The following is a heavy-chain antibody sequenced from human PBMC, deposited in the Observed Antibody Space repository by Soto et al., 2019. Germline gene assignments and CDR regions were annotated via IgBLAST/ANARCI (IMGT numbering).Heavy chain of an antibody. J-gene: IGHJ4*02. CDR2: IYYSGST. D-gene: IGHD5-12*01. V-gene: IGHV4-31*03. CDR1: GGSISSGGYY. Sequence: SETLSLTCTVSGGSISSGGYYWSWIRQHPGKGLEWIGYIYYSGSTYYNPSLKSRVTISVDPSKNQFSLKLSSVTAADTAVYYCARDRRYGYTYYFDYWGQGTMVTVSS. CDR3: ARDRRYGYTYYFDY.